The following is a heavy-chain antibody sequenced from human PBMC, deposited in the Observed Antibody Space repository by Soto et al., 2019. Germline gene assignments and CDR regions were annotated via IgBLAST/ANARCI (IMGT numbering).Heavy chain of an antibody. J-gene: IGHJ4*02. D-gene: IGHD4-17*01. CDR1: GFNLRSYW. CDR2: KKEDGSEK. CDR3: ARPPGAETSY. Sequence: EVQLVESGGGLVQPGGSLRLSCVVSGFNLRSYWMSWVRQAPGKGLEWVANKKEDGSEKYYVDSVKGRFTISRDNAKNSVYLQMNSLRDEDTAVYYCARPPGAETSYWGQGTLVTVSS. V-gene: IGHV3-7*01.